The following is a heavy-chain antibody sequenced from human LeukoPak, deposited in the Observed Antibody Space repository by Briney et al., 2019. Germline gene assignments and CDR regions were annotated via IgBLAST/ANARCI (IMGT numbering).Heavy chain of an antibody. J-gene: IGHJ5*02. CDR1: GASISSHY. CDR2: IYYGGST. Sequence: SETLSLTCTVSGASISSHYWSWIRQPPGKGLEWIGYIYYGGSTNYKYSLKSRVTISADTSKNQLSLKLTSVTAADTAVYYCARVNPVTTMGDRFDHWGQGTLVTVSS. CDR3: ARVNPVTTMGDRFDH. D-gene: IGHD3-16*01. V-gene: IGHV4-59*11.